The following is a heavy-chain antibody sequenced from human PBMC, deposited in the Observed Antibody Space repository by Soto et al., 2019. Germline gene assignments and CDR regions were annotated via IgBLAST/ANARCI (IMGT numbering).Heavy chain of an antibody. CDR2: INSDGSST. J-gene: IGHJ4*01. CDR3: TTDSYSTMIVVRFDY. D-gene: IGHD3-22*01. Sequence: GGSLRLSCAASGFTVSSYLMHWVRQAPGKGLVWVSRINSDGSSTSFADSVKGRFTISRDNAKNTLYLQMNSLRAEDTAVYYCTTDSYSTMIVVRFDYWGHGTLVTVSS. V-gene: IGHV3-74*01. CDR1: GFTVSSYL.